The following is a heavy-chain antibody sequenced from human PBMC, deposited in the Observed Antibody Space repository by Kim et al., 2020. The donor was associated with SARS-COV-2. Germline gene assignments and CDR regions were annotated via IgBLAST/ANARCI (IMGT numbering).Heavy chain of an antibody. Sequence: SETLSLTCAVYGGSFSGYYWSWIRQPPGKGLEWIGEINHRGSTNYNPSLKSRVTISVDTSKNQFSLKLSSVTAADTAVYYWARGGDGSDFDYWGQGTLVTVSS. V-gene: IGHV4-34*01. CDR2: INHRGST. J-gene: IGHJ4*02. CDR1: GGSFSGYY. D-gene: IGHD3-10*01. CDR3: ARGGDGSDFDY.